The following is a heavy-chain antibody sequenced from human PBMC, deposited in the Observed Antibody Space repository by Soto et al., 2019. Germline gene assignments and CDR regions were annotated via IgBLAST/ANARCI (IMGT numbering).Heavy chain of an antibody. CDR2: ISYDGSNK. V-gene: IGHV3-30-3*01. Sequence: GGSLRLSCAASGFTFSSYAMHWVRQAPGKGLEWEAVISYDGSNKYYADSVKGRFTISRDNSKNTLYLQMNSLRAEDTAVYYCARDLPITMVRGVIISDGSATFDPWGQGTLVTVSS. CDR3: ARDLPITMVRGVIISDGSATFDP. J-gene: IGHJ5*02. CDR1: GFTFSSYA. D-gene: IGHD3-10*01.